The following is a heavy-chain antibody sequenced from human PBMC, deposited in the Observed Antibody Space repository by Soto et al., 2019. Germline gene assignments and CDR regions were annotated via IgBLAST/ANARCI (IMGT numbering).Heavy chain of an antibody. V-gene: IGHV4-30-2*01. D-gene: IGHD6-13*01. CDR1: GGSISSGGYS. Sequence: SETLSLTCTVSGGSISSGGYSWSWIRQPPGKGLEWIGYIYHSGSIYYNPSLKSRVTISVDRSKNQFSLKLSSVTAADTAVYYCAGVAAAGGGTFNWFDPWGQGTLVTVSS. CDR2: IYHSGSI. J-gene: IGHJ5*02. CDR3: AGVAAAGGGTFNWFDP.